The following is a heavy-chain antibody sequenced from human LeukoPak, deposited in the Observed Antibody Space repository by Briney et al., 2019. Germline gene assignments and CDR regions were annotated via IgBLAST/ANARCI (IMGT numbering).Heavy chain of an antibody. CDR2: MNPNSGNT. V-gene: IGHV1-8*01. CDR1: GYTFTSYD. D-gene: IGHD2-2*01. CDR3: AREVSSTRKYYYYGMDV. Sequence: ASVKVSCKASGYTFTSYDINWVRQATGQGLEWMGWMNPNSGNTGHAQKFQGRVTMTRNTSISTAYMELSSLRSEDTAVYYCAREVSSTRKYYYYGMDVWGQGATVTVSS. J-gene: IGHJ6*02.